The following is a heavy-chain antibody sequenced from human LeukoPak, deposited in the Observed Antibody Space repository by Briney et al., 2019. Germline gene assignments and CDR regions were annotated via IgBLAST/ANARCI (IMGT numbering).Heavy chain of an antibody. J-gene: IGHJ5*02. CDR1: GGSLSSSYYY. CDR3: AREADRWFDP. CDR2: MYNSGST. V-gene: IGHV4-39*07. Sequence: SETLSLTCTVSGGSLSSSYYYWGWLRQPPGRGLEWIGTMYNSGSTDYNPSLESRVTISVDTSKNQFSLKLSSVTAADSAVYYCAREADRWFDPWGQGTLVTVSS.